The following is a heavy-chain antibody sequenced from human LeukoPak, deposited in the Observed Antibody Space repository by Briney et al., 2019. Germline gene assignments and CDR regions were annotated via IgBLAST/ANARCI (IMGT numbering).Heavy chain of an antibody. D-gene: IGHD1-20*01. Sequence: SETLSLTCAVYGGSFSGYYWSWIRQPPGKGLEWVGTIYYSGNAYYSPSLKSRATISLDTSKNQFSLRLNSVTAADTAVYYCAGPSNWFDYWGQGTLVTVSS. CDR2: IYYSGNA. V-gene: IGHV4-59*05. CDR1: GGSFSGYY. J-gene: IGHJ4*02. CDR3: AGPSNWFDY.